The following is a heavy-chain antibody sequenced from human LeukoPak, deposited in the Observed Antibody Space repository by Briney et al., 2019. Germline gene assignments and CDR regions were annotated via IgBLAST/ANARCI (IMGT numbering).Heavy chain of an antibody. Sequence: GGSLRLSCAASGFTFSSYWMSWVRQAPGKGLEWVANIKQDGSEKYYVDSVKGRFTISRDNAKNSLYLQMNSLRAEDTAVYYCACGGRPYYYYYMDVWGKGTTVTVSS. D-gene: IGHD2-21*01. CDR1: GFTFSSYW. J-gene: IGHJ6*03. CDR3: ACGGRPYYYYYMDV. CDR2: IKQDGSEK. V-gene: IGHV3-7*01.